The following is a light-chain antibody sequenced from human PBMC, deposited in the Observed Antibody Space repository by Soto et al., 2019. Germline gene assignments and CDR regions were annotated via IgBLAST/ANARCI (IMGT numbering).Light chain of an antibody. Sequence: IVMTHAPATLSVSPGEIATLSFGAIQSLSFNLAWYQQQPGQAPRLLIYAASTRATGIPARFSGSGSGTEFTLTISSLQSEDFAVYYCQQYDKWPRTFGHGTKVDIK. V-gene: IGKV3-15*01. CDR2: AAS. CDR3: QQYDKWPRT. CDR1: QSLSFN. J-gene: IGKJ1*01.